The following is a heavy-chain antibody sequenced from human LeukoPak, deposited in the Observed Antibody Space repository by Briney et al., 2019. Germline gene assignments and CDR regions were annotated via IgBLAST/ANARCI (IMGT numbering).Heavy chain of an antibody. J-gene: IGHJ4*02. Sequence: GGSLRLSCAASGFTFSSYEMNWVRQAPGKGLEWVSYISSSGSTIYYADSVKGRFTISRDNAKKSLNLQMNSLRAEDTAVYYCAREFDSSGYLDYWGQGTLVTVSS. CDR2: ISSSGSTI. D-gene: IGHD3-22*01. V-gene: IGHV3-48*03. CDR3: AREFDSSGYLDY. CDR1: GFTFSSYE.